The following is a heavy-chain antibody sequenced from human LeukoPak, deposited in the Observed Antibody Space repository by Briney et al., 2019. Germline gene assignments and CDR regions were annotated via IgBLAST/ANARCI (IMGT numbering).Heavy chain of an antibody. V-gene: IGHV3-20*04. CDR1: GFTFGDYG. J-gene: IGHJ4*02. CDR3: ARDSTYYYDSSGYDY. Sequence: GGSLRLSCAASGFTFGDYGMSWVRQAPGKGLEWVSGINWNGGSTGYADSVKGRFTISRDNAKNSLYLQMNSLRAEDTALYYCARDSTYYYDSSGYDYWGQGTLVTVSS. CDR2: INWNGGST. D-gene: IGHD3-22*01.